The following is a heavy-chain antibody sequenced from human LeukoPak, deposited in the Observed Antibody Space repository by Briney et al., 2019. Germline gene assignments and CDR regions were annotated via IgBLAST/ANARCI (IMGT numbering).Heavy chain of an antibody. CDR1: GYSFTSYW. J-gene: IGHJ5*02. CDR3: ARSPAYYYGSGTKDWFDP. Sequence: GESLKISCKGSGYSFTSYWIAWVRQMPGKGLEWMGIIYPGDSDTRYSPSFQGQVTISADKSISTAYLQWSSLKASDTAMYYCARSPAYYYGSGTKDWFDPWGQGTLVTVSS. V-gene: IGHV5-51*01. CDR2: IYPGDSDT. D-gene: IGHD3-10*01.